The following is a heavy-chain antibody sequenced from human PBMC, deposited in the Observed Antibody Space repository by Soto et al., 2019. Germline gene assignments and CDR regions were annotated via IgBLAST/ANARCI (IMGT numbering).Heavy chain of an antibody. J-gene: IGHJ4*02. D-gene: IGHD2-21*02. CDR1: GFIFSSNW. Sequence: EGQLVESGGGLVQPGGSLRLSCAASGFIFSSNWVSWVRQAPGKGLEWVATIKQDGSEKYYVDSVKGRFTISRDNAKNSLYLQMNSLRAEDTAVYYCARGRVTPDYWGQGTLVTVSS. CDR2: IKQDGSEK. CDR3: ARGRVTPDY. V-gene: IGHV3-7*01.